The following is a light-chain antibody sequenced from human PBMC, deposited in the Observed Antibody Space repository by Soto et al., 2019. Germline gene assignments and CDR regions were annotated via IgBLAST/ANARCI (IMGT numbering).Light chain of an antibody. Sequence: EFVLTQSPGTLSLSPGERATLSCRASQTVRNNYLAWYQQKPGQAPRLLIYDASNRASGVPARFSGSGSGTDFTLTISSLEPEDFAVYYCQQRNNWPRSTFGQGTRLEIK. CDR2: DAS. CDR1: QTVRNNY. CDR3: QQRNNWPRST. J-gene: IGKJ5*01. V-gene: IGKV3-11*01.